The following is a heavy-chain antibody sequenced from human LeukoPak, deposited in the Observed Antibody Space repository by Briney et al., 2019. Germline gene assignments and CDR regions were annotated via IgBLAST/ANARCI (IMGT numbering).Heavy chain of an antibody. D-gene: IGHD6-6*01. CDR1: WFSFSYYS. V-gene: IGHV3-21*01. J-gene: IGHJ4*02. Sequence: GGALRLSCVASWFSFSYYSMNWVRPAPGEGLEWVSSISSSSDYIYYADSVKGRFTISRDNAKNSLYLQMTSLRVDDTALYYCAGTLISARPGYWGQGTLVTVSS. CDR2: ISSSSDYI. CDR3: AGTLISARPGY.